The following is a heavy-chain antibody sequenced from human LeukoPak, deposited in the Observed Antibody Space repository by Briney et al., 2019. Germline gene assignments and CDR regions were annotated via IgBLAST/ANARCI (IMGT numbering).Heavy chain of an antibody. CDR1: GFTFSTYG. J-gene: IGHJ3*02. D-gene: IGHD3-9*01. Sequence: GGSLRLSCEASGFTFSTYGMSWVRQAPGKGLEWVSAISGSGGSTYYADSVKGRFTISRDNSKNTLYLQMNSLRAEDTAVYYCAVVLRYFDWDAFDIWGQGTMVTVSS. CDR2: ISGSGGST. CDR3: AVVLRYFDWDAFDI. V-gene: IGHV3-23*01.